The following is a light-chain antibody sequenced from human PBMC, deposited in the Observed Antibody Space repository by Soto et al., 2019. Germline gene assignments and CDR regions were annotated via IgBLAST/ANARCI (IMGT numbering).Light chain of an antibody. Sequence: QSALTQPRSVSGSPGQSVTISFTGTSSDVGGYNYVSWYQQHPGKAPKLMIYDVSNRPSGVPDRFSGSKSGNTASLTISGLQAEDEADYYCCSYAGSYTFVFGTGTKLTVL. J-gene: IGLJ1*01. CDR3: CSYAGSYTFV. CDR2: DVS. CDR1: SSDVGGYNY. V-gene: IGLV2-11*01.